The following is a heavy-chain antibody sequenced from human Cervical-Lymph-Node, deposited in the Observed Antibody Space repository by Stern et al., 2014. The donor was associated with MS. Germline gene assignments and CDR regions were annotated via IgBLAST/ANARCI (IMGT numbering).Heavy chain of an antibody. CDR1: GYTFTAFF. J-gene: IGHJ4*02. Sequence: QVQLGQSGAKMKRPGASVRVSCKPSGYTFTAFFIHWLRQVPGQGLEWMGRLNPNNDDPTYAQKFQGRVTMTTDTSISTAYMELSSLSSADTAVYYCAREATAIIVGIDYWGQGTPVTVSS. V-gene: IGHV1-2*06. CDR3: AREATAIIVGIDY. D-gene: IGHD5-18*01. CDR2: LNPNNDDP.